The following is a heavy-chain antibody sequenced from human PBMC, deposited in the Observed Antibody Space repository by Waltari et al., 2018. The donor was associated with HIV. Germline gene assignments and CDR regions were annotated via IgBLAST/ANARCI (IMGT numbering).Heavy chain of an antibody. Sequence: QVQLQQWGAGLLKPSETLSLTCAVYGGSFSGYYWSWIRQPPGKGLEWIGEINHSGSTNYNPSLKSRVTISVDTSKNQFSLKLSSVTAADTAVYYCARHSTVTNDFDYWGQGTLVTVSS. D-gene: IGHD4-17*01. CDR2: INHSGST. CDR3: ARHSTVTNDFDY. V-gene: IGHV4-34*01. CDR1: GGSFSGYY. J-gene: IGHJ4*02.